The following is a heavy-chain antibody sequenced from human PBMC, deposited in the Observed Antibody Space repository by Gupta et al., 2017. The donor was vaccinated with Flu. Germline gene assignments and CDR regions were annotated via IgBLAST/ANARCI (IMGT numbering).Heavy chain of an antibody. CDR2: INPNSGAT. Sequence: QVQLVQSGAEGRKPGASVKVSCKASGYTFTGYYMHWVRQAPGQGLEWMGWINPNSGATNDAHKVPGRVTMTRDTSSSTAYMQMRSMRSDDTAVYYFARESGEVYKGMDVGCQGTTVTVYS. D-gene: IGHD3-10*01. V-gene: IGHV1-2*07. J-gene: IGHJ6*02. CDR1: GYTFTGYY. CDR3: ARESGEVYKGMDV.